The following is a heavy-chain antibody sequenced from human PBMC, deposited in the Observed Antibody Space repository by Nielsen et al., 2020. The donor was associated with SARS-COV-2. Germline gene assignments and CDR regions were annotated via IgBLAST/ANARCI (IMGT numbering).Heavy chain of an antibody. CDR3: ARSPASLGSYFAFDI. CDR1: GNNFNTKW. D-gene: IGHD1-1*01. CDR2: IYPEDPDT. V-gene: IGHV5-51*04. Sequence: GESLKISCRHSGNNFNTKWIGWVRQTAGTGLELMGIIYPEDPDTRYSPSFQGQVTISVDRPTSNVYLQWSSLKASDTAMYYCARSPASLGSYFAFDIWGQGTMVIVSS. J-gene: IGHJ3*02.